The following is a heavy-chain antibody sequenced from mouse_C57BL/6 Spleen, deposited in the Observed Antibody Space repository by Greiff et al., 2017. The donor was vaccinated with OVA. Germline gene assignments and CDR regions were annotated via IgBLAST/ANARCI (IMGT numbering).Heavy chain of an antibody. CDR3: AITRSTMVTGYAMDY. Sequence: QVQLQQSGAELAKPGASVKLSCKASGYTFTSYWMHWVKQRPGQGLEWIGYINPSSGYTKYNQKFKDKATLTADKSSSTAYMQLSSLTDDDSAVYYCAITRSTMVTGYAMDYWGQGTSVTVSS. D-gene: IGHD2-2*01. V-gene: IGHV1-7*01. CDR2: INPSSGYT. CDR1: GYTFTSYW. J-gene: IGHJ4*01.